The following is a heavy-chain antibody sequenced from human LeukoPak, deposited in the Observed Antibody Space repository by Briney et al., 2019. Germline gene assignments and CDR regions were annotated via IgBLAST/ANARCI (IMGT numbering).Heavy chain of an antibody. CDR1: GFTFSSYW. J-gene: IGHJ4*02. CDR2: IKQDGSEK. V-gene: IGHV3-7*01. Sequence: GGSLRLSCAASGFTFSSYWMSWVRQAPGKGLEWVANIKQDGSEKYYVDSVKGRFTISRDNAKNSLYLQMNSLRAEDTAVYYCARVSSYGEDPYYFDYWGQGTLVTVSS. D-gene: IGHD4-17*01. CDR3: ARVSSYGEDPYYFDY.